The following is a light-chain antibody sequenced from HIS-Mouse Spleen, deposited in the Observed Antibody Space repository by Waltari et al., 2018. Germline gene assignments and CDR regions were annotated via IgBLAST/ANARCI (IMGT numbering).Light chain of an antibody. CDR2: GAS. CDR1: QRVSSSY. Sequence: EIVLTQSPGTLSLSPGERATLSCRASQRVSSSYLAWYQQKPGQAPRLLIYGASSRATGIPDRFSGSGSGTDFTFTISRLEPEDFAVYYCQQYGSSPFTFGPGTKVDIK. V-gene: IGKV3-20*01. J-gene: IGKJ3*01. CDR3: QQYGSSPFT.